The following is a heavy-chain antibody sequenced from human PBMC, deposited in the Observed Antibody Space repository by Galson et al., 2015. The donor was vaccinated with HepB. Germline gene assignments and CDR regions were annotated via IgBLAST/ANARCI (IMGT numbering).Heavy chain of an antibody. J-gene: IGHJ4*02. Sequence: SLRLSCAASGFTFSGSAMHWVRQASGRGXXXVGXXXSXXNSYAXAYAASVKGRFTIPRDDSKNTAYMQXKXLKTEDTAVYYCTRLGDLSGYSSLWGQGTLVTVXS. D-gene: IGHD6-13*01. CDR2: XXSXXNSYAX. V-gene: IGHV3-73*01. CDR1: GFTFSGSA. CDR3: TRLGDLSGYSSL.